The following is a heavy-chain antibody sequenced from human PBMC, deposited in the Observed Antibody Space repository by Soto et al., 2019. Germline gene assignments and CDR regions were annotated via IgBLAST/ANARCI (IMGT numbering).Heavy chain of an antibody. V-gene: IGHV4-34*01. CDR2: INHSGGT. J-gene: IGHJ6*02. CDR1: GGSFSGYY. D-gene: IGHD6-6*01. Sequence: PSETLSLTCAVYGGSFSGYYWSWIRQPPGKGLEWIGEINHSGGTNYNPSLKSRVTISVDTSKNQFSLKLSSVTAADTAVYYCARRLLYSSSGLDVWGQGTTVTVSS. CDR3: ARRLLYSSSGLDV.